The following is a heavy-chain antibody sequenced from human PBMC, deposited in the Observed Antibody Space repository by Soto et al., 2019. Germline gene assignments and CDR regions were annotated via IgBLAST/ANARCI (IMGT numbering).Heavy chain of an antibody. D-gene: IGHD3-22*01. CDR1: GGTFSSYA. CDR3: ARVXXXXSGYSYYYYYGMDV. J-gene: IGHJ6*02. CDR2: IIPIFGTA. V-gene: IGHV1-69*01. Sequence: QVQLVQSGAEVKKPGSSVKVSCKASGGTFSSYAISWVRQAPGQGLEWMGGIIPIFGTANYAQKFQGRVTITADESTSTAYMELSSLRSEDTAVYYCARVXXXXSGYSYYYYYGMDVWGQGTTVTVSS.